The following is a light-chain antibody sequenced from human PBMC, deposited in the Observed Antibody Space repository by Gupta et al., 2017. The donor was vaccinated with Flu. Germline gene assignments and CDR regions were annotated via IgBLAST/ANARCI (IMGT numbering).Light chain of an antibody. V-gene: IGLV1-51*02. CDR3: GTWDSSRSGWV. CDR1: SSKIGTNY. CDR2: ENN. J-gene: IGLJ3*02. Sequence: QSVLTQPPSVSAAPGQKVTISCSGSSSKIGTNYVSWYQQLPGTPPKLLIYENNKRPSGIPDRFSGSKSATSATLVITGLQTGDEADYYCGTWDSSRSGWVFGGGTKLTVL.